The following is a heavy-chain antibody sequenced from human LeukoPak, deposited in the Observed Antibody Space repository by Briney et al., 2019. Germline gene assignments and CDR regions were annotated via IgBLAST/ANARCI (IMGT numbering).Heavy chain of an antibody. D-gene: IGHD5-12*01. CDR2: INPNSGGT. J-gene: IGHJ4*02. CDR1: GYTFTGYY. CDR3: ARDPTSNAHIVATNPPPPVFDY. V-gene: IGHV1-2*02. Sequence: ASVKVSCKASGYTFTGYYMHWVRQAPGQGLEWMGWINPNSGGTHYAQKFQGRVTMTRDTSISTDYMEMSRLRSDDTAVYYCARDPTSNAHIVATNPPPPVFDYWGQGTLVTVSS.